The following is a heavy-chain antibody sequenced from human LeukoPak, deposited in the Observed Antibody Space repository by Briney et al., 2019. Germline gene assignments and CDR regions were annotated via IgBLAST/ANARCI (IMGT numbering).Heavy chain of an antibody. V-gene: IGHV1-8*01. Sequence: ASVKVSCKASGYTFTSYDINWVRQATGQGLEWMGWMNPNSGNTGYAQKFQGRVTMTRNTSISTAYMELSSLRSEDTAVHYCARGSHYCSSTSCYTSPGDYYYYGMDVWGQGTTVTVSS. D-gene: IGHD2-2*02. CDR2: MNPNSGNT. J-gene: IGHJ6*02. CDR3: ARGSHYCSSTSCYTSPGDYYYYGMDV. CDR1: GYTFTSYD.